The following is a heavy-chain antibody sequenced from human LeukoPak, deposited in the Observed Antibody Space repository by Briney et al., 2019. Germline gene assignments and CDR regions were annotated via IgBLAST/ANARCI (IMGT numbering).Heavy chain of an antibody. CDR1: GFTVSNWA. J-gene: IGHJ4*02. D-gene: IGHD2-2*02. CDR3: ARGYCSSTSCYNDY. V-gene: IGHV3-30*04. Sequence: PGGSLRLSCAASGFTVSNWATHWVRQAPGKGLEWVAAISYDGSNKFYADSVKGRFTISRDNSKNSLDLQMNSLRAEDTAVYYCARGYCSSTSCYNDYWGQGTLVTVSS. CDR2: ISYDGSNK.